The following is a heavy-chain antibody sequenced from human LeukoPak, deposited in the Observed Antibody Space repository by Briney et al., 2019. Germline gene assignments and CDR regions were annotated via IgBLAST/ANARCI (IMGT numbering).Heavy chain of an antibody. CDR2: ISAYNGNT. Sequence: ASVKVSCKASGYTFTSYDISWVRQAPGQALEWMGWISAYNGNTHYAQKLQDRVTMTTDTSTSTAYMELRSLRSDDTAVYYCARVARYCGSTSCYTEYYFDFWGQGTLVTVSS. V-gene: IGHV1-18*01. CDR3: ARVARYCGSTSCYTEYYFDF. D-gene: IGHD2-2*02. CDR1: GYTFTSYD. J-gene: IGHJ4*02.